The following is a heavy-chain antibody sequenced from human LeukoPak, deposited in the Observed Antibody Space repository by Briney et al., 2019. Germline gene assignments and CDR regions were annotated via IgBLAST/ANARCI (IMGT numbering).Heavy chain of an antibody. Sequence: PSETLSLTCTVSSGSLSSGSYYWGWLRQPRGEGVEWIVTIYYSGRTYNHPSHKSRITICVNTKKNQFSKKLSSVAAAGAALYCCASGLGPFDYWGQGTLFTVSS. D-gene: IGHD3/OR15-3a*01. J-gene: IGHJ4*02. CDR2: IYYSGRT. CDR3: ASGLGPFDY. V-gene: IGHV4-39*01. CDR1: SGSLSSGSYY.